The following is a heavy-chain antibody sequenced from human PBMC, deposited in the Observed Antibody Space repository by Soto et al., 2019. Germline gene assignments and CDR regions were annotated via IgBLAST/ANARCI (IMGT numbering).Heavy chain of an antibody. Sequence: QVQLVQSGADVKKPGSSVKVSCKASGGSFSSYSISWVRQAPGQGLEWMGGIFPLADTTKFAQNFQGRVTITADKSTSTAYMELSSLTSLDTAVYYCATIGGGIFDFWGQGTLVTVSS. CDR1: GGSFSSYS. CDR2: IFPLADTT. V-gene: IGHV1-69*06. J-gene: IGHJ4*02. D-gene: IGHD2-8*01. CDR3: ATIGGGIFDF.